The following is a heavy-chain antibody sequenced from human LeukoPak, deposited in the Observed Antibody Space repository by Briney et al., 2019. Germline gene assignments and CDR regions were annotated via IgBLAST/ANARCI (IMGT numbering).Heavy chain of an antibody. CDR1: GVTVSTNY. J-gene: IGHJ4*02. D-gene: IGHD3-9*01. CDR2: ISSSSSYI. CDR3: ARGMGPFDWSFDY. V-gene: IGHV3-21*01. Sequence: GGSLRLSCAVSGVTVSTNYMGWVRQAPGKGLEWVSSISSSSSYIYYADSVKGRFTISRDNAKNSLYLQMNSLRAEDTAVYYCARGMGPFDWSFDYWGQGTLVTVPS.